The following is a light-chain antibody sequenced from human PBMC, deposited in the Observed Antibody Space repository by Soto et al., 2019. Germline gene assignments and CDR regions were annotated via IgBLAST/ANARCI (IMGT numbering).Light chain of an antibody. CDR2: EVY. J-gene: IGLJ3*02. CDR3: ISYIPSTTTHWV. CDR1: NSDVGGYDR. Sequence: QSALNQPASVSGSPGQSITISCTGTNSDVGGYDRVSWYQHHPGKAPKLLIFEVYNRPSGIFDRFSGSKSGDTASLTISGLQAEDEADYYCISYIPSTTTHWVFGGGTKVT. V-gene: IGLV2-14*01.